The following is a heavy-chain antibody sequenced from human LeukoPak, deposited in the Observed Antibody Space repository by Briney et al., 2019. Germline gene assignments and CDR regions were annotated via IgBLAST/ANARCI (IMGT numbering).Heavy chain of an antibody. CDR3: ARRGYCSGTSCYIFDY. D-gene: IGHD2-2*02. V-gene: IGHV4-59*08. CDR2: IYYSGST. Sequence: SETLSLTCTVSGGSLSTYYWSWIRQPPGKGLEWIGHIYYSGSTNYNPSLNIRVTISVDTSKNQFSLKLSSVTAADTAVYYCARRGYCSGTSCYIFDYWGQGTLVTVSS. J-gene: IGHJ4*02. CDR1: GGSLSTYY.